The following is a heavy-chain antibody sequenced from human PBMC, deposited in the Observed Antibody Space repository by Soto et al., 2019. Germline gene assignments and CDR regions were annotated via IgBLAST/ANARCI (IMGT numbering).Heavy chain of an antibody. Sequence: SEALSLTCNVSGGSISSSSYYWGWIRQPPGKGLEWIASTYYSGHTYYNPSLKSRVTISVDTSKNQFSLKLSSVTAADTAVYFCARLRSGPDNGWYWAFDYWGQGTLVTVS. J-gene: IGHJ4*02. CDR1: GGSISSSSYY. CDR2: TYYSGHT. CDR3: ARLRSGPDNGWYWAFDY. D-gene: IGHD6-19*01. V-gene: IGHV4-39*01.